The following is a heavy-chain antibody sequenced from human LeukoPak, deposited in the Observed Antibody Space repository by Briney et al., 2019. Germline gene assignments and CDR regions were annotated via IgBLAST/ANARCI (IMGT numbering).Heavy chain of an antibody. Sequence: GASVKVSCKASGYTFTSYGISWVRQAPGQGLEWMGWISAYNGNTNYAQKLQGRVTMTTDTSTSTAYMELRSLRSDDTAVYYCARVGRDGYNLGYFDYWGQGTLVTVSS. CDR1: GYTFTSYG. D-gene: IGHD5-24*01. CDR2: ISAYNGNT. CDR3: ARVGRDGYNLGYFDY. V-gene: IGHV1-18*01. J-gene: IGHJ4*02.